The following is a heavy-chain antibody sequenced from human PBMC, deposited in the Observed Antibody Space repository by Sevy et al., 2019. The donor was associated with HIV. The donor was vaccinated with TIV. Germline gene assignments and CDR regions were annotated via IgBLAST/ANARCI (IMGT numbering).Heavy chain of an antibody. Sequence: GGSLRLSCAASGFTFSAYWMHWVRQAPGKGLVWVSHINTDGSGTSYAESVKGRFTISRDNAKNTPYLQMNSLRAEGTAVYYCAKKGGYGSGSYYWYFDLWGRGTLVTVSS. J-gene: IGHJ2*01. CDR3: AKKGGYGSGSYYWYFDL. CDR1: GFTFSAYW. V-gene: IGHV3-74*01. CDR2: INTDGSGT. D-gene: IGHD3-10*01.